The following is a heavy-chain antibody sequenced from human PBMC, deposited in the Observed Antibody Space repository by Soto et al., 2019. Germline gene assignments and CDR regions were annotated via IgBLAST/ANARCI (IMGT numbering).Heavy chain of an antibody. Sequence: QVRLVQSGADVQRPGASMNISCQASGYQFTGSYLHWVRRAPGHGLQWMGMINPDTGSTTYAETFQERVTVTTDTSAGTVFLGLGRLTSDDTATYYCARQYCSGTSCYWYFDFWGQGTFVSVSS. J-gene: IGHJ4*02. V-gene: IGHV1-2*02. CDR1: GYQFTGSY. CDR2: INPDTGST. D-gene: IGHD2-2*01. CDR3: ARQYCSGTSCYWYFDF.